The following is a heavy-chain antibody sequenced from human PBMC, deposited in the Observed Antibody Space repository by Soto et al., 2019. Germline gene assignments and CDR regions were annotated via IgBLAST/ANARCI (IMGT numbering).Heavy chain of an antibody. V-gene: IGHV3-30*18. CDR1: AFTVSNYG. J-gene: IGHJ4*02. CDR3: AKGRYYDSSGYCDY. Sequence: GRPLRGSGAASAFTVSNYGMHWVRQGPGKRLEWVAVISYDGSNKYYADSVKGRFTISRDNSKNTLYLQMNSLRAEDTAVYYCAKGRYYDSSGYCDYWGQGTLVSVSS. D-gene: IGHD3-22*01. CDR2: ISYDGSNK.